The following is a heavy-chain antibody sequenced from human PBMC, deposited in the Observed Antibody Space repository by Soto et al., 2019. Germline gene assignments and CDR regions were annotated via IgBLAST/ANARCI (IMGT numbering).Heavy chain of an antibody. CDR3: ASSSWYQFSYGMDV. Sequence: RGESLKISCKGSGYSFTSYWISWVRQMPGKGLEWMGMIDPSDSYTNYSPSFQGHVTISADKSISPAYLQWSSLKASDTAMYYCASSSWYQFSYGMDVWGQGTTVTVSS. CDR2: IDPSDSYT. V-gene: IGHV5-10-1*01. J-gene: IGHJ6*02. CDR1: GYSFTSYW. D-gene: IGHD6-13*01.